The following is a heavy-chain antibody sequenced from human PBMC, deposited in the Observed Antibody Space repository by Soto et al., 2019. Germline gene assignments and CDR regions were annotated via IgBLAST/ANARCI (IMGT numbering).Heavy chain of an antibody. CDR2: ISGSGGST. CDR1: GFTFSSYT. D-gene: IGHD3-22*01. CDR3: AKDWCDNSGYENFDY. Sequence: VQLLESGGGLAQPGGSLRLSCAASGFTFSSYTMSWVRQAPGKGLEWVSSISGSGGSTHYADSVKGRFTISRDNSKNTLYLQMNSLRAEDTAVYYCAKDWCDNSGYENFDYWGQGTLVTVSS. J-gene: IGHJ4*02. V-gene: IGHV3-23*01.